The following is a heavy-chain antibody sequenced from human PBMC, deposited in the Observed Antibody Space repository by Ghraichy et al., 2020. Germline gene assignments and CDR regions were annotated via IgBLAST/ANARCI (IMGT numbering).Heavy chain of an antibody. D-gene: IGHD3-3*01. CDR3: ARGYIFFTLRFLESRLSNWFDP. V-gene: IGHV1-2*02. J-gene: IGHJ5*02. CDR1: GYTFTGYY. CDR2: INPNSGGT. Sequence: ASVKVSCKASGYTFTGYYMHWVRQAPGQGLEWMGWINPNSGGTNYAQKFQGRVTMTRDTSISTAYMELSRLRSDDTAVYYCARGYIFFTLRFLESRLSNWFDPWGQGTLVTVSS.